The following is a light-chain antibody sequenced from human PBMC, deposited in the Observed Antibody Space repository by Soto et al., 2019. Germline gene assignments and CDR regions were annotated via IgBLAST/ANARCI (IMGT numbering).Light chain of an antibody. CDR3: NLYAGNSWV. V-gene: IGLV2-8*01. J-gene: IGLJ3*02. Sequence: QSALTQPPSASGSPGQPVSISCTGTSSDVGGYNRVSWYQHHPGKAPKLIIYEVFKRPSGVPDRFSGSKSGNTASLTVSGLQAEDEADYYCNLYAGNSWVFGGGTKLTVL. CDR2: EVF. CDR1: SSDVGGYNR.